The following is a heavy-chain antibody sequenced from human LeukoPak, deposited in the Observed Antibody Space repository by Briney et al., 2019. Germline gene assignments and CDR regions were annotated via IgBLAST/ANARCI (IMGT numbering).Heavy chain of an antibody. V-gene: IGHV1-8*03. CDR2: MNPNSGNT. Sequence: ASVKVSCKASGYTFTSYDINWVRQATGQGLEWMGWMNPNSGNTDYAQKFQGRVTITRNTSISTAYMELSSLRSEDTAVYYCARGSVGGDFWSGYRRGGYFDYWGQGTLVTVSS. J-gene: IGHJ4*02. CDR3: ARGSVGGDFWSGYRRGGYFDY. D-gene: IGHD3-3*01. CDR1: GYTFTSYD.